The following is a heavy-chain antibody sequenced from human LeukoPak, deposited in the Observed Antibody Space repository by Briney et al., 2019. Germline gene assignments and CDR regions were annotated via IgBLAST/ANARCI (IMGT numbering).Heavy chain of an antibody. CDR2: IYSGGST. Sequence: GGSLRLSCAASGFTVSSNYMSWVRQAPGKGLEWVSVIYSGGSTYYADSVKGRFTISRHNSKNTLYLQMNSLRAEDTAVYYCARRQRGYDGLWPFDIWGQGTMVTVSS. CDR3: ARRQRGYDGLWPFDI. D-gene: IGHD5-12*01. J-gene: IGHJ3*02. CDR1: GFTVSSNY. V-gene: IGHV3-53*04.